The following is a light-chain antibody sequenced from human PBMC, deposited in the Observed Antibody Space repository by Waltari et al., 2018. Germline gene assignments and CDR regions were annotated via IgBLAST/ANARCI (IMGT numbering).Light chain of an antibody. CDR1: NIGRTS. Sequence: SYALTQPPSVSMAPGETAKISCGGHNIGRTSVHWYQQRPGQAPVLVMQYDDDRSSGIPERFSGSKSGNTATLTINRVAAGDEADYYCQMWDTSSDVGVFGGGTKLTVL. V-gene: IGLV3-21*04. J-gene: IGLJ3*02. CDR3: QMWDTSSDVGV. CDR2: YDD.